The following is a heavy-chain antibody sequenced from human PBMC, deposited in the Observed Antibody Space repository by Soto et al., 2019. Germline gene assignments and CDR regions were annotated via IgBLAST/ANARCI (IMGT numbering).Heavy chain of an antibody. J-gene: IGHJ3*02. CDR3: TTDDIVVVPAAGDAFDI. CDR2: ISYDGSNK. CDR1: GFTFSSYG. Sequence: SLRLSCAASGFTFSSYGMHWVRQAPGKGLEWVAVISYDGSNKYYADSVKGRFTTSRDNSKNTLYLQMNSLKTEDTAVYYCTTDDIVVVPAAGDAFDIWGQGTMVTVS. D-gene: IGHD2-2*01. V-gene: IGHV3-30*03.